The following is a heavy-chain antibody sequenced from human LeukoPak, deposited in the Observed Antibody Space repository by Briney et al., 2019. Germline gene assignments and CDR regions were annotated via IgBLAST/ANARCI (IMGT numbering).Heavy chain of an antibody. Sequence: GGSLRLSCAVSEFTFSSFCMSWVRQAPGKGLEWVANIKEDGSEKYYVDSVKGRFTISRDNAKNSLYLQMNSLRAEDTAVYYCARTPPPVATRGCFIDYYYYYYMDVWGKGTTVTVSS. CDR2: IKEDGSEK. D-gene: IGHD3-16*02. CDR1: EFTFSSFC. V-gene: IGHV3-7*01. CDR3: ARTPPPVATRGCFIDYYYYYYMDV. J-gene: IGHJ6*03.